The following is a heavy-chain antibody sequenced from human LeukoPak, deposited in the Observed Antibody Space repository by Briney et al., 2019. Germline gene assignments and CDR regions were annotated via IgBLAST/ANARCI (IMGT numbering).Heavy chain of an antibody. D-gene: IGHD4-17*01. J-gene: IGHJ3*02. CDR2: ICHSGSS. V-gene: IGHV4-39*07. CDR1: GGSISGSSYY. CDR3: ARDPHYGAYVGAFDI. Sequence: KPSETLSLTCTVSGGSISGSSYYWGWIRQPPGKGLEWSGSICHSGSSYYNPSFMNRFTNSVDTSKNQLSLKLSSVTAADTAVYYCARDPHYGAYVGAFDIWGQGTMVTVSS.